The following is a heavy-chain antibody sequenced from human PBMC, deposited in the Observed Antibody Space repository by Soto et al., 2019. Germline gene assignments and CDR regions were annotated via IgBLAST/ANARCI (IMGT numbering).Heavy chain of an antibody. V-gene: IGHV1-46*01. CDR1: GDTFTDYY. Sequence: QVQLMQSGAEVKKPGASVKVSCKASGDTFTDYYIHWVRQAPGQGLEWMGTVNPSGGHTTYAQHFLGRVPMTRDTSTSTLYMELTSLTSDDTAIYYCARGGHVVVVTAALDYWGKGTLVTVSS. CDR2: VNPSGGHT. J-gene: IGHJ4*02. CDR3: ARGGHVVVVTAALDY. D-gene: IGHD2-21*02.